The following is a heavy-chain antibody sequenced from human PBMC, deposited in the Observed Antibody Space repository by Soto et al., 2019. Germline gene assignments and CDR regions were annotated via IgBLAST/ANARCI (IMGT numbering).Heavy chain of an antibody. CDR2: INAGNGNT. V-gene: IGHV1-3*01. J-gene: IGHJ5*02. CDR3: ARVPGGYCSSTSCELGWFDP. D-gene: IGHD2-2*01. CDR1: GYTFTSYA. Sequence: ASVKVSCKASGYTFTSYAMHWVRQAPGQRLEWMGWINAGNGNTKYSQKFQGRVTITRDTSASTAYMELSSLRSEDTAVYYCARVPGGYCSSTSCELGWFDPWGQGTLVTVSS.